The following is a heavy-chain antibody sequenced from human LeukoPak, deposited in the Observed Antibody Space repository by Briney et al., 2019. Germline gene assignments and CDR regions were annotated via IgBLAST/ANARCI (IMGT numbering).Heavy chain of an antibody. Sequence: SETLSLTCAVYGGSFRGYYWSWIRQPPGKGLEWIGEINHSGSTNCNPSLKSRVTISVDTSKNQFSLKLSSVTAADTAVYYCARASSGYSGYGPGSYYYYMDVWGKGTTVTVSS. D-gene: IGHD5-12*01. CDR3: ARASSGYSGYGPGSYYYYMDV. CDR1: GGSFRGYY. V-gene: IGHV4-34*01. J-gene: IGHJ6*03. CDR2: INHSGST.